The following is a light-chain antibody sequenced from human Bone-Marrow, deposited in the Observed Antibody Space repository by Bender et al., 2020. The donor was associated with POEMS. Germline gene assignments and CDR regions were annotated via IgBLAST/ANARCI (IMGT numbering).Light chain of an antibody. J-gene: IGLJ2*01. V-gene: IGLV2-23*02. Sequence: QSALTQPASVSGSPGQSIAISCSGTRSDVGNYNLVSWYQQHPGKAPQLIVYEVTRRPSGISSRFSGSRSGNTASLTISGLQAGDEADYYCSSYDGTTLVLFGGGTKLTVL. CDR3: SSYDGTTLVL. CDR1: RSDVGNYNL. CDR2: EVT.